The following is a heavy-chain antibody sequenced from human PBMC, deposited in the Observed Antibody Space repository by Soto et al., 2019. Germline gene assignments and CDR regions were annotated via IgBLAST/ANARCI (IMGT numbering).Heavy chain of an antibody. CDR1: GFSLSTSLVG. CDR3: VHSRCGSGLGY. J-gene: IGHJ4*02. V-gene: IGHV2-5*02. CDR2: IYWDDDK. Sequence: QITLKESGPTLVKPTQTLTLTCTFSGFSLSTSLVGVGWIRQPPGKALQWLALIYWDDDKRYSPSLKSRLTIPTDTSRSQVVLTMTNMDPVDTATYYCVHSRCGSGLGYWGQGTLVTVSS. D-gene: IGHD3-10*01.